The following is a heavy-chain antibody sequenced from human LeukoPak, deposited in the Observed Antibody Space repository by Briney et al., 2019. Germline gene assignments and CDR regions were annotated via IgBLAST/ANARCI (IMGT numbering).Heavy chain of an antibody. CDR1: GFALINYN. D-gene: IGHD3-3*01. J-gene: IGHJ4*02. V-gene: IGHV3-48*04. CDR3: ARVVMEWLFTLPFDY. Sequence: GGSLRLSCVASGFALINYNMIWVRQAPGKEPEWISILNPTATSVMYADSVKGRFTISRDNAKNSLYLQMNSLRAEDTAVYYCARVVMEWLFTLPFDYWGQGTLVTVSS. CDR2: LNPTATSV.